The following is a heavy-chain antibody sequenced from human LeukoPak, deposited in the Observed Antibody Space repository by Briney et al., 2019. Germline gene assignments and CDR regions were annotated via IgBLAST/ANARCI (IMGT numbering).Heavy chain of an antibody. J-gene: IGHJ6*03. CDR2: INWNGGST. Sequence: GGSLRLSCAPSGFTFDDYGMSWVRQAPGKGLEWVSGINWNGGSTGYADSVKGRFTISRDNAKNSLYLQMNSLRAEDTALYYCARDPGWGYYYYMDVWGKGTTVTVSS. CDR1: GFTFDDYG. V-gene: IGHV3-20*04. CDR3: ARDPGWGYYYYMDV. D-gene: IGHD6-19*01.